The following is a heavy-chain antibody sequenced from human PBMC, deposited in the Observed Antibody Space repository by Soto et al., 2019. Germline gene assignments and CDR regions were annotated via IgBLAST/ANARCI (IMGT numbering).Heavy chain of an antibody. Sequence: GGSLRLSCAASGFTCSRYWMHWVRQAPGEGLMWVSRINSDGSMTSYADSVKGRFTISRVNAKNTVYLHMNSLRAEDTARYYCVRGKDQYNTLTYSYYDKWGQGTLVTVSS. CDR2: INSDGSMT. D-gene: IGHD4-4*01. V-gene: IGHV3-74*01. CDR3: VRGKDQYNTLTYSYYDK. CDR1: GFTCSRYW. J-gene: IGHJ4*02.